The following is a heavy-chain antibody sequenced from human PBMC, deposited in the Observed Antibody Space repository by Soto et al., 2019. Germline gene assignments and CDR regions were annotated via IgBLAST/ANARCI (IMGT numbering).Heavy chain of an antibody. CDR3: ARDYEFWSGYLSGHFDY. CDR2: ISSSSSDT. J-gene: IGHJ4*02. V-gene: IGHV3-11*06. Sequence: QVQLVESGGGLVKPGGSLRLSCAASGFTFSDYFLTWIRQAPGTGLEWVSYISSSSSDTNYADSVKGRFTISRDNDKNSLVLQMNKLRVDDTSVYYCARDYEFWSGYLSGHFDYWGQGTLVTVSS. CDR1: GFTFSDYF. D-gene: IGHD3-3*01.